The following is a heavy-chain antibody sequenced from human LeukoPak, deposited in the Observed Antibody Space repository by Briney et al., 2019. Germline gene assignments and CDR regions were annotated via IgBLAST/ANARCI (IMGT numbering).Heavy chain of an antibody. J-gene: IGHJ4*02. D-gene: IGHD3-22*01. CDR1: GFTFSSYA. V-gene: IGHV3-23*01. CDR3: ANLGDSSGYYPR. Sequence: GGSLRLSCAASGFTFSSYAMSWVRQAPGKGLEWVSAISGSGGSTYYADSVKGRFTISRDNSKNTLYLQMNSLRAEDTAVYYCANLGDSSGYYPRWGQGTLVTVSS. CDR2: ISGSGGST.